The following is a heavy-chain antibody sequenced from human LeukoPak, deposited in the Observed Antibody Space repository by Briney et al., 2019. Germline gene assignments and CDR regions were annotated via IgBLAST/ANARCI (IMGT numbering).Heavy chain of an antibody. D-gene: IGHD3-16*02. CDR1: GGSISSSSYY. J-gene: IGHJ4*02. CDR3: ARLAIYDYVWGSYRYGGEVNYYFDY. V-gene: IGHV4-39*01. Sequence: SETLSLTCTVSGGSISSSSYYWGWIRQPPGKGPEWIGSIYYSGSTYYNPSLKSRVTISVDTSKNQFSLKLSSVTAADTAVYYCARLAIYDYVWGSYRYGGEVNYYFDYWGQGTLVTVSS. CDR2: IYYSGST.